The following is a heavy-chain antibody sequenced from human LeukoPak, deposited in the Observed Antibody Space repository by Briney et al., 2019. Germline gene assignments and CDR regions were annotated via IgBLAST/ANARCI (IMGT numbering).Heavy chain of an antibody. CDR2: IRSKAYGGTT. D-gene: IGHD2-2*01. Sequence: GGSLRLSCTASGFTFGDYAMSWFRQAPGKGLEWVGFIRSKAYGGTTEYAASVKGRFTISRDDSKSIAYLQMNSLKTEDTAVYYCTSCPPGYCSSVWYFDLWGRGTLVTVSS. V-gene: IGHV3-49*03. J-gene: IGHJ2*01. CDR1: GFTFGDYA. CDR3: TSCPPGYCSSVWYFDL.